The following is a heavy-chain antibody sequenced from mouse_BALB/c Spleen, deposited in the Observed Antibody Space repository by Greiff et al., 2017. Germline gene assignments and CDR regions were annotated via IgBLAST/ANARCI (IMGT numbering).Heavy chain of an antibody. J-gene: IGHJ4*01. V-gene: IGHV5-12-2*01. CDR1: GFTFSSYT. CDR2: ISNGGGST. CDR3: AGYYYAMDY. Sequence: EVQRVESGGGLVQPGGSLKLSCAASGFTFSSYTMSWVRQTPEKRLEWVAYISNGGGSTYYPDTVKGRFTISRDNAKNTLYLQMSSLKSEDTAMYYCAGYYYAMDYWGQGTSVTVSS.